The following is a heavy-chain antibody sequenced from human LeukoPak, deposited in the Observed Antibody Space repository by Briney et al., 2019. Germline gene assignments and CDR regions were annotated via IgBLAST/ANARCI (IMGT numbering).Heavy chain of an antibody. Sequence: PGGTLRLSCAASGFTFNTYGMSWVRQAPGKGLEWVANIKQDGSEKYYVDSVKGRFTISRDNAKNSLYLQMNSLRAEDTAVYYCARDGYSSSWSHYYYYYMDVWGKGTTVTVSS. J-gene: IGHJ6*03. D-gene: IGHD6-13*01. CDR2: IKQDGSEK. CDR1: GFTFNTYG. V-gene: IGHV3-7*01. CDR3: ARDGYSSSWSHYYYYYMDV.